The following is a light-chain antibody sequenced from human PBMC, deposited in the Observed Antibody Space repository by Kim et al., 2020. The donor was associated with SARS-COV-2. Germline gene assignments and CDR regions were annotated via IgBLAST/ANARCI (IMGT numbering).Light chain of an antibody. V-gene: IGKV1-6*01. CDR2: TTS. CDR3: LQDYSYPWT. J-gene: IGKJ1*01. CDR1: QGIRQD. Sequence: AIQMTQSPSSLSASVGDRVTITCRASQGIRQDLGWYQQKPGKAPKLLIYTTSNLQSGVPSRFSGSGSGTDFTLTISSLQPEDFATYYCLQDYSYPWTFGQGTKVDIK.